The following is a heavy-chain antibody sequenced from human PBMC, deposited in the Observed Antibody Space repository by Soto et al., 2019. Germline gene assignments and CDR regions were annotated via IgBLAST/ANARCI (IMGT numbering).Heavy chain of an antibody. J-gene: IGHJ5*02. V-gene: IGHV3-74*01. Sequence: PGGSLRLSCAASGFTLSRYWMHWVRQAPGKGLVWVSHINYDGSSTSYADSVKGRFTISRDNAKNTLFLQMNSLRAEDTAVYYCVRDNSNWFDPWGQGTLVTVSS. D-gene: IGHD4-4*01. CDR3: VRDNSNWFDP. CDR2: INYDGSST. CDR1: GFTLSRYW.